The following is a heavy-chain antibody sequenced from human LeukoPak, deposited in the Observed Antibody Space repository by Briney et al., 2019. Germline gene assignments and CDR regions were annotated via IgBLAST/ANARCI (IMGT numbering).Heavy chain of an antibody. CDR3: AKVGVVPAAMYLEK. CDR2: IYSGGST. CDR1: GFTVSSNY. V-gene: IGHV3-53*01. Sequence: GGSLRLSCAASGFTVSSNYMSWVRQAPGKGLEWVSVIYSGGSTYYADSVKGRFTISRDNSKNTLYLQMNSLRAEDTAVYYCAKVGVVPAAMYLEKWGQGTLVTVSS. J-gene: IGHJ4*02. D-gene: IGHD2-2*01.